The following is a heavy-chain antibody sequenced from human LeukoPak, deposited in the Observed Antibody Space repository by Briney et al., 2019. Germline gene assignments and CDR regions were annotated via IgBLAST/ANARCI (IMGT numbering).Heavy chain of an antibody. Sequence: SQTLSLTCTVSGGSISSGSYYGSWIRQPAGRGLEWIGRIYTSGSTNYNPSLKSRVTISVDTSKNQFSLKLSSVTAADTAVYYCARDLPYSSGWHYFDYWGQGTLVTVSS. CDR3: ARDLPYSSGWHYFDY. CDR2: IYTSGST. V-gene: IGHV4-61*02. CDR1: GGSISSGSYY. D-gene: IGHD6-19*01. J-gene: IGHJ4*02.